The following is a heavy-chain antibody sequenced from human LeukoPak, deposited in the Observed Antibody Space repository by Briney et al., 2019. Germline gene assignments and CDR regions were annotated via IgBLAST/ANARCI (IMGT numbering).Heavy chain of an antibody. V-gene: IGHV4-59*02. J-gene: IGHJ5*02. CDR1: GGSVSSYY. CDR2: IHNSGST. D-gene: IGHD3-22*01. Sequence: PSETLSLTCTVSGGSVSSYYWSWIRQPPGKGLEWIGYIHNSGSTNYNASLKSRVTISVDTSKNQFSLKLSSVTAADTAVLYGENETGAYYYGMSGYDPPNWFDPWGQGTLVTVSS. CDR3: ENETGAYYYGMSGYDPPNWFDP.